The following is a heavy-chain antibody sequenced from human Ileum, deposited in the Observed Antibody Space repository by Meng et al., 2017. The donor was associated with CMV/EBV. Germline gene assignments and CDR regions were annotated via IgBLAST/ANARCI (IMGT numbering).Heavy chain of an antibody. Sequence: GTLVESGGGVVQPGGSLRLSCAASGFTFSSYVMQWVRQAPGKGLEWVAVIRYDGTNKYYADSVKGRFTISRDNSKNTLYLQMNSLRAEDTAVYYCTSSGWYPPFDYWGQGTLVTVSS. J-gene: IGHJ4*02. CDR2: IRYDGTNK. D-gene: IGHD6-19*01. CDR3: TSSGWYPPFDY. CDR1: GFTFSSYV. V-gene: IGHV3-30*02.